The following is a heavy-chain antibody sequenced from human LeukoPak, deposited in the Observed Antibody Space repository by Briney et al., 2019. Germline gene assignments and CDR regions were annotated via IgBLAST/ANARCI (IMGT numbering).Heavy chain of an antibody. D-gene: IGHD5-24*01. Sequence: PGGSLRLSCAASGFSFSTYGKHWVRHAPGKGLEWVTFIRYDGSNKYYSDSAKDRFTIPRDNSKNTLYLQMNSLRVEATAMYYCAKVEMATSPGGIDYWGQGTLVTVSS. CDR1: GFSFSTYG. CDR3: AKVEMATSPGGIDY. J-gene: IGHJ4*02. V-gene: IGHV3-30*02. CDR2: IRYDGSNK.